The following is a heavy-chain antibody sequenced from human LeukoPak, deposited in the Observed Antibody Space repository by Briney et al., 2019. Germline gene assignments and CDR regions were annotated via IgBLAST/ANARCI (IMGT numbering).Heavy chain of an antibody. Sequence: SSETLSLTCTVSVASIGSYYWSWIRHPAGKGLEWIGRIYTSGSTTYNTSLKSRVTMPVATSKKQFSLKLSSVTAADTAVYYCARDWFSPGIFGVDPDWFDPCGQGNLVTVSS. CDR1: VASIGSYY. D-gene: IGHD3-3*01. V-gene: IGHV4-4*07. J-gene: IGHJ5*02. CDR2: IYTSGST. CDR3: ARDWFSPGIFGVDPDWFDP.